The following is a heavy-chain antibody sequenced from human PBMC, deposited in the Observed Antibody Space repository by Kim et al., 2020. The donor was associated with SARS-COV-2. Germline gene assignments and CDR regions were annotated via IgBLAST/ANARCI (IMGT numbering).Heavy chain of an antibody. D-gene: IGHD5-18*01. V-gene: IGHV3-30*01. CDR3: ARARSHTAMVHDAFDI. Sequence: SLKGRFTTSRDNSKNTLYLQMNSLRAEDTAVYYCARARSHTAMVHDAFDIWGQGTMVTVSS. J-gene: IGHJ3*02.